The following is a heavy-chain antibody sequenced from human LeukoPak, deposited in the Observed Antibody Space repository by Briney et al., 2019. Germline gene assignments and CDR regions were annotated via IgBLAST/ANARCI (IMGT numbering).Heavy chain of an antibody. D-gene: IGHD1-26*01. CDR2: IYYSGST. CDR1: GGSISSYY. Sequence: PSETLSLTCTVSGGSISSYYWSWIRQPPGKGLEWIGYIYYSGSTNYNPSLKSRVTISVDTSKNQFSLKLSSVTAADTAVYYCAGAVGGATLIFASGGQGPLAPVSS. J-gene: IGHJ4*02. CDR3: AGAVGGATLIFAS. V-gene: IGHV4-59*01.